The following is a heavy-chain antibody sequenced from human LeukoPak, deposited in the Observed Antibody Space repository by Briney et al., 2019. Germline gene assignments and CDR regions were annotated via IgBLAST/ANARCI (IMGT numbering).Heavy chain of an antibody. CDR1: GFTVSSNY. D-gene: IGHD3-22*01. V-gene: IGHV3-53*01. CDR3: AKGAEYYYDSSGGIH. Sequence: PEGSLRLSCAASGFTVSSNYMSWVRQAPGKGLEWVSVIYSCGSTYYADSVKGRFTISRDNSKNTLYLQMNSLRAEDTAVYYCAKGAEYYYDSSGGIHWGQGTLVTVSS. J-gene: IGHJ4*02. CDR2: IYSCGST.